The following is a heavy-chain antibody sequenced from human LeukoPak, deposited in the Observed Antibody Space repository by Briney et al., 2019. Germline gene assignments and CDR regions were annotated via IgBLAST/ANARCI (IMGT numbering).Heavy chain of an antibody. V-gene: IGHV3-30*03. J-gene: IGHJ4*02. Sequence: PGGSLRLSCAASGFTFRSYGMHWVRQAPGKGLEWVAIMSSDGSNTYYADSVKGRFIISRDNSKNTLDLQMNSLRAEDTAVYYCARDQSEEYSSSPANDYWGQGTLVTVSS. D-gene: IGHD6-6*01. CDR3: ARDQSEEYSSSPANDY. CDR1: GFTFRSYG. CDR2: MSSDGSNT.